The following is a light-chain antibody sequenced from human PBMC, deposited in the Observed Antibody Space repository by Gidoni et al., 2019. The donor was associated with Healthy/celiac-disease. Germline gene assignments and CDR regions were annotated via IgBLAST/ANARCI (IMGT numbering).Light chain of an antibody. J-gene: IGKJ1*01. V-gene: IGKV1-39*01. CDR3: QQTYSIPWT. Sequence: DIQMTQSPSSLSASVGDRVTITCRASQSISSYLNWYQQRPGRVPHLLIYSTSNLQSGVPSRFSGSGSGADFTLTISSLQPEDFATYYCQQTYSIPWTFGQGTKVEVK. CDR2: STS. CDR1: QSISSY.